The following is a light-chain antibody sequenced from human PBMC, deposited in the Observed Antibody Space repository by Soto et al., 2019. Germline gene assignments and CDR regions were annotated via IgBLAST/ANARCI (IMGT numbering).Light chain of an antibody. J-gene: IGKJ1*01. CDR2: KAS. CDR3: QQYDNDSWT. CDR1: QSISSW. V-gene: IGKV1-5*03. Sequence: DIQMTQSPSTLSASVGDRVIITCRASQSISSWLAWYQQKPGKAPNLLIYKASTLKSGVPSRFSGSGSGPEFTLTISSLQPEDLATYYCQQYDNDSWTFGQGTKVEIK.